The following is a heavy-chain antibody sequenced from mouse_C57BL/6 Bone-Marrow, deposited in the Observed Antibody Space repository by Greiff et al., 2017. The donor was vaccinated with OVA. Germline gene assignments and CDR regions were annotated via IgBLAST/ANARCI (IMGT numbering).Heavy chain of an antibody. J-gene: IGHJ4*01. D-gene: IGHD2-2*01. Sequence: VQLQESGPELVKPGASVKISCKASGYAFSSSRMNWVKQRPGKGLEWIGRIYPGDGDTNYNGKFKGKATLTADKSSSTAYMQLSSLTSEDSAVYFCARRWECGDDEGYAMDYWGQGTSVTVSS. CDR1: GYAFSSSR. V-gene: IGHV1-82*01. CDR2: IYPGDGDT. CDR3: ARRWECGDDEGYAMDY.